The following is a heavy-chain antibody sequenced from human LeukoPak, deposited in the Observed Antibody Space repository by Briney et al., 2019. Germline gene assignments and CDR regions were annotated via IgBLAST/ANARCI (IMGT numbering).Heavy chain of an antibody. Sequence: PSETLSLTCTVSGGSISSSSYYWGWIRQPPGKGPEWIGSIYYSGSTYYNPSLKSRLTISVDTSKNQFSLKLSSVTAADTAVYYCARLGTTGTNWYFDLWGRGTLVTVSS. J-gene: IGHJ2*01. D-gene: IGHD1-1*01. CDR1: GGSISSSSYY. CDR3: ARLGTTGTNWYFDL. V-gene: IGHV4-39*01. CDR2: IYYSGST.